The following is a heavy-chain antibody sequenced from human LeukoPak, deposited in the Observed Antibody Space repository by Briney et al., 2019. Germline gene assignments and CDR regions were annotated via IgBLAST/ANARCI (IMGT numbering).Heavy chain of an antibody. D-gene: IGHD3-3*01. J-gene: IGHJ6*03. CDR3: TRGSLESNSPYYYYYMDV. Sequence: NPGGSLRLSCAASGFTFSSYSMNWVRQAPGKGLEWVSSISSSSSYIYYADSVKGRFTISRDNAKNSLYLQMNSLRAEDTAVYYCTRGSLESNSPYYYYYMDVWGKGTTVTVSS. V-gene: IGHV3-21*01. CDR2: ISSSSSYI. CDR1: GFTFSSYS.